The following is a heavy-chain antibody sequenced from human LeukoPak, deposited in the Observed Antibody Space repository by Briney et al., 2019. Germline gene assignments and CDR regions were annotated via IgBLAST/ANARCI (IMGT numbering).Heavy chain of an antibody. D-gene: IGHD3-22*01. Sequence: GPLILPCAASRFTVSSYGMQCVCQGPGKGLKWVSRISSDGSSTDYADSVKGRFTISRDNAKNTLYLQMNSLRAEDTAVYYCASRIPYDSSSYWGQGTLVTVSS. CDR3: ASRIPYDSSSY. CDR1: RFTVSSYG. CDR2: ISSDGSST. J-gene: IGHJ4*02. V-gene: IGHV3-74*01.